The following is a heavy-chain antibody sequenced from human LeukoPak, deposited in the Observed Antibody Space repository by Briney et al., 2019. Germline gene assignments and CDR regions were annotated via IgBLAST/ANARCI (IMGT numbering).Heavy chain of an antibody. Sequence: SETLSLTCTVSGGSISSSSYYWGWIRQPPGKGLEWIGSIYCSGSTYYNPSLKSRVTISVDTSKNQFSLKLSSVTAADTAVYYCARIPGAHYYDSSGYYYYFDYWGQGTLVTVSS. CDR1: GGSISSSSYY. D-gene: IGHD3-22*01. CDR3: ARIPGAHYYDSSGYYYYFDY. J-gene: IGHJ4*02. V-gene: IGHV4-39*01. CDR2: IYCSGST.